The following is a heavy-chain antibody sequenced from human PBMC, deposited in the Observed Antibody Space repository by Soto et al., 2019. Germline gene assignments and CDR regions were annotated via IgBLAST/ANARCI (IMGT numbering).Heavy chain of an antibody. J-gene: IGHJ5*02. V-gene: IGHV1-69*06. CDR1: GGTFSSYA. CDR3: ARGAVLRFLEWLSSGVWFDP. CDR2: IIPIFGTA. Sequence: VKVSCKASGGTFSSYAISWVRQAPGQGLEWMGGIIPIFGTANYAQKFQGRVTITADKSTSTAYMELSSLRSEDTAVYYCARGAVLRFLEWLSSGVWFDPWGQGTLVTVSS. D-gene: IGHD3-3*01.